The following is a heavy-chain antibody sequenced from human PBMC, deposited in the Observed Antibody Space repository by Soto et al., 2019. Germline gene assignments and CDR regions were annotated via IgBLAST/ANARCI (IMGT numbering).Heavy chain of an antibody. CDR3: ATFGGGYITMIVVAMLFDY. D-gene: IGHD3-22*01. CDR2: ISGSGGST. J-gene: IGHJ4*02. V-gene: IGHV3-23*01. Sequence: GGSLRLSCAASGFTFSSYAMSWVRQAPGKGLEWVSAISGSGGSTYYADSVKGRFTISRDNSKNTLYLQMNSLRAEDTAVYYCATFGGGYITMIVVAMLFDYWGQGTLVTVSS. CDR1: GFTFSSYA.